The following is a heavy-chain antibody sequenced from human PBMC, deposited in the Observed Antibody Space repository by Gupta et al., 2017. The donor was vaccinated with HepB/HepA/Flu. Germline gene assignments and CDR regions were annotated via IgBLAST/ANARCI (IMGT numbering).Heavy chain of an antibody. Sequence: QVQLVQSGAEVKKPGASVKVSCKASGYTFTGYYMHWVRQAPGQGLEWMGWINPNSGGTNYAQKFQGRVTMTRDTSISTAYMELSRLRSDDTAVYYCAREGYSSNGANWFDPWGQGTLVTVSS. CDR2: INPNSGGT. CDR3: AREGYSSNGANWFDP. V-gene: IGHV1-2*02. J-gene: IGHJ5*02. CDR1: GYTFTGYY. D-gene: IGHD6-19*01.